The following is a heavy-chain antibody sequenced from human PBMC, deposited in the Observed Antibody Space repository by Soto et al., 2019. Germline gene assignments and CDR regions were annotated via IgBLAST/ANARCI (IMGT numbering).Heavy chain of an antibody. CDR1: GGSVTSDNYY. CDR3: ARVSRRWYYSDY. V-gene: IGHV4-61*01. CDR2: IYYSGST. Sequence: SETLSLTCTVSGGSVTSDNYYWSWIRQPPGKGLEWIGYIYYSGSTHYNPSLKSRITISVDTSMNQFSLKLSSVIAADTAVYYCARVSRRWYYSDYWGQGTLVTVSS. D-gene: IGHD6-13*01. J-gene: IGHJ4*02.